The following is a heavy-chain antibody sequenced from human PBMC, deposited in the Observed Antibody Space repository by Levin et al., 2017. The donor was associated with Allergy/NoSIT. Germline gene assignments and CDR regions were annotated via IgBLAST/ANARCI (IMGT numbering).Heavy chain of an antibody. Sequence: GGSLRLSCAASGFTFSSYAMSWVRQAPGKGLEWVSAISGSGGSTYYADSVKGRITISRDNSKNTLYLQMNSLRAEDTAVYYCAEDRRDSSSWYEGNVDYWGQGTLVTVSS. J-gene: IGHJ4*02. V-gene: IGHV3-23*01. CDR3: AEDRRDSSSWYEGNVDY. D-gene: IGHD6-13*01. CDR2: ISGSGGST. CDR1: GFTFSSYA.